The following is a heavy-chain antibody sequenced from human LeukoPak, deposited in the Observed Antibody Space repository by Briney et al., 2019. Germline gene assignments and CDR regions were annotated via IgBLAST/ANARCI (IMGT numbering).Heavy chain of an antibody. CDR2: IRYDGSNK. CDR3: ARGSVGWTTTYFDY. D-gene: IGHD3/OR15-3a*01. J-gene: IGHJ4*02. V-gene: IGHV3-30*02. CDR1: GFTFSSYS. Sequence: GGSLRLSCAASGFTFSSYSMNWVRQAPGKGLEWVAFIRYDGSNKYYADSVKGRFTISRDNSKNTLYLQMNSLRAEDTAVYYCARGSVGWTTTYFDYWGQGTLVTVSS.